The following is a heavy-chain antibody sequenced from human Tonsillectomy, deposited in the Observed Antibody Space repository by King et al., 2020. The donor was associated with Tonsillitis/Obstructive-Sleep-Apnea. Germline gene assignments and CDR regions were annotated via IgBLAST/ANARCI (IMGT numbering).Heavy chain of an antibody. J-gene: IGHJ4*02. Sequence: EVQLVESGGGLVKAGRSMRLSCIASGFTFGDYTMSWFRQAPGKGLECVGISRSKDYGGTKEYAASVKGRFTISRDDSKSIAYLQMDSLKTEDAAVYYCTRGVNEVWGQGTLVTVSS. D-gene: IGHD1-1*01. CDR2: SRSKDYGGTK. CDR1: GFTFGDYT. CDR3: TRGVNEV. V-gene: IGHV3-49*05.